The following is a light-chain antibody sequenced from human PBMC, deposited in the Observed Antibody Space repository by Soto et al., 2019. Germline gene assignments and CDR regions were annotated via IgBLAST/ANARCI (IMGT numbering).Light chain of an antibody. J-gene: IGKJ5*01. CDR2: GAS. V-gene: IGKV3-20*01. CDR3: QQYGSLIT. CDR1: QDIRTD. Sequence: TQSPSTLSASVGDRVTITCRASQDIRTDLAWYQQKPGQAPRLLIYGASSRATVIPDRFSGSGSGTDFTLTISRLEPEDFAVYYCQQYGSLITLGQGTRLEIK.